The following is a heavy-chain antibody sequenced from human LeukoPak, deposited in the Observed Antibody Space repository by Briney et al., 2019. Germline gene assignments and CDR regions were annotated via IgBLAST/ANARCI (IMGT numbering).Heavy chain of an antibody. J-gene: IGHJ4*02. CDR3: ATPIYCTSTSCYLGLDY. V-gene: IGHV4-39*01. D-gene: IGHD2-2*01. CDR1: GGSISSSSYY. CDR2: IYYSGST. Sequence: PSETLSLTCTVSGGSISSSSYYWGWIRQPPGKGLEWIGSIYYSGSTYYNPSLKSRVTISVDTSKNQFSLKLSSVTAADTAVYYCATPIYCTSTSCYLGLDYWGQGTLVTVSS.